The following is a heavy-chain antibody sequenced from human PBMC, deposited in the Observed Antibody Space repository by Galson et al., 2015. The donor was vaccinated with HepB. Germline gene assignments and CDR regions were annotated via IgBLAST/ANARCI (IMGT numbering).Heavy chain of an antibody. J-gene: IGHJ4*02. D-gene: IGHD4-17*01. CDR2: ISASATYT. CDR1: GFTFSDYY. Sequence: SLRLSCAASGFTFSDYYMTWIRQAPGKGLEWLSYISASATYTNYADSVKGRFTISRDNAKNSLYLQMNSLTVEDTAVFYCARVAASDYGDHAHFDYWGQGTLVTVSS. CDR3: ARVAASDYGDHAHFDY. V-gene: IGHV3-11*06.